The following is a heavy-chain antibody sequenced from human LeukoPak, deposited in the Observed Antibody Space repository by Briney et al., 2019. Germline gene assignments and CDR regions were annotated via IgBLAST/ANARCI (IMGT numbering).Heavy chain of an antibody. CDR2: ISTSGSR. D-gene: IGHD3/OR15-3a*01. J-gene: IGHJ3*02. CDR1: GFTISNYA. CDR3: AKAAMDSI. Sequence: GGSLRLSCAGSGFTISNYAMSWVRQAPGKGLEWVSAISTSGSRYYADSVKGRFTISRDSSKNTLYLDLNSLRAGDTAVYYCAKAAMDSIWGQGTMVTVSS. V-gene: IGHV3-23*01.